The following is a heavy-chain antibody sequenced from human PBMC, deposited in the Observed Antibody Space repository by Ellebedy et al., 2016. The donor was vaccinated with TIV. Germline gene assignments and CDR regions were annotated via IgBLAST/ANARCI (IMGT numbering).Heavy chain of an antibody. J-gene: IGHJ4*02. V-gene: IGHV4-34*01. CDR3: ASAVGPFFSRTSSSPSFDY. Sequence: SETLSLXXAVYGGSFSGYYWSWIRQPPGKGLEWIGEINHSGSTNYNPSLKSRVTISVDTSKNQFSLKLSSVTAADTAVYYCASAVGPFFSRTSSSPSFDYWGQGTLVTVSS. CDR2: INHSGST. D-gene: IGHD6-6*01. CDR1: GGSFSGYY.